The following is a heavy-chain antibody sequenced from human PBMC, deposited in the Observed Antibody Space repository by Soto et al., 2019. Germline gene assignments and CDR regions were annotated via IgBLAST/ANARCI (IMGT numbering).Heavy chain of an antibody. CDR1: GYTFTSYG. J-gene: IGHJ6*02. D-gene: IGHD6-19*01. Sequence: QVQLVQSGAEVKKPGASVKVSCKASGYTFTSYGISWVRQAPGQGLEWMGWISAYNGNTNYAQKLQGRVTMTTDTSKSTAYMELRSLRSDDTAVYYCARGYPIAVAGKRGYGMDVWGQGTTVTVSS. CDR3: ARGYPIAVAGKRGYGMDV. V-gene: IGHV1-18*01. CDR2: ISAYNGNT.